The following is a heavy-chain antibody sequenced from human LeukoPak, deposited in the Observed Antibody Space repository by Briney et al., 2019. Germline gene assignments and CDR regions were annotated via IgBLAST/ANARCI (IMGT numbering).Heavy chain of an antibody. D-gene: IGHD2-21*01. CDR2: IDGPGRGT. CDR1: AFTPSHFW. V-gene: IGHV3-74*01. CDR3: VRDLFPDAFDI. Sequence: GGSLRLSYELSAFTPSHFWMHWVRQPPRKWLEWVARIDGPGRGTVYADSVQGRFTFSRANATNTLSLQMNSLRHAATAMYYCVRDLFPDAFDIWGQRTRVTVSS. J-gene: IGHJ3*02.